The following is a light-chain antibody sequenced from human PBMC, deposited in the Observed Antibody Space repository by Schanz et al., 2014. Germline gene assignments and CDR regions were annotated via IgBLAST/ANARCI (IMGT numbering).Light chain of an antibody. CDR3: SSYTSSSVV. Sequence: QSVLTQPRSVSGSPGQSVTISCTGTSSDVGGYNYVSWYQQHPGKAPKLMIYDVSNRPSGVSNRFSGSKSGNTASLTISGLQAEDEADYYCSSYTSSSVVFGGGTKLTVL. CDR2: DVS. CDR1: SSDVGGYNY. J-gene: IGLJ2*01. V-gene: IGLV2-14*01.